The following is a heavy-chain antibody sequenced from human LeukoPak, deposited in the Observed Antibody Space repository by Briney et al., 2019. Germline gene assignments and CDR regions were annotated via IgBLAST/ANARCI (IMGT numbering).Heavy chain of an antibody. CDR3: ARGFGSSGYDY. V-gene: IGHV4-4*07. CDR2: IYTSGST. CDR1: GGSISSYY. D-gene: IGHD3-22*01. J-gene: IGHJ4*02. Sequence: SETLSLTCTVSGGSISSYYWSWIRQPAVKVLEWIGRIYTSGSTNYNPSLKSRVTMSVDTPKNQFSLKLSSVTAADTAVYYCARGFGSSGYDYWGQGTLVTVSS.